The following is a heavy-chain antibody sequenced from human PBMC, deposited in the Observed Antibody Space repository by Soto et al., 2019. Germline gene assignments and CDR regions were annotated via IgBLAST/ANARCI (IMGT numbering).Heavy chain of an antibody. CDR2: IKTKSQGETT. D-gene: IGHD1-26*01. Sequence: EVQLVESGGGLVKPGGSLRLSCAASGFTFSSAWMNWVRQAPGKGLEWVGRIKTKSQGETTDYPAPVKGRFTILRDDSKNTLSLQMNSLKTEDTAVYYCTTGSYDGYWGQGTLVTVSS. CDR1: GFTFSSAW. V-gene: IGHV3-15*07. J-gene: IGHJ4*02. CDR3: TTGSYDGY.